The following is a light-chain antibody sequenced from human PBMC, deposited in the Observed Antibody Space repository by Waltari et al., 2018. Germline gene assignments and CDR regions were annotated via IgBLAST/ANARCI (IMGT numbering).Light chain of an antibody. CDR1: FSDVGAYDY. CDR3: SSYTTRGTWV. V-gene: IGLV2-14*03. J-gene: IGLJ3*02. Sequence: QSPLTQPASVSGSPGQSITLPCTGAFSDVGAYDYVSWYQQLPGRAPKLLIYDVTHRPSGVSDRLSGSKSGNTASLTISGLQPEDEADYYCSSYTTRGTWVFGGGTK. CDR2: DVT.